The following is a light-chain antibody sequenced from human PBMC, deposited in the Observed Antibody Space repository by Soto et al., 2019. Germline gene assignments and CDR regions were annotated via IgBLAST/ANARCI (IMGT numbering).Light chain of an antibody. CDR3: SSYTSSSTNV. V-gene: IGLV2-14*03. Sequence: QRVRTQAASGSGAPRHASPIFCTGTSSDVGGYNSVSWYQHHPGKAPKLILYDVGDRPSGVSYRFSGSKSGNTASLTISGLQAADEADYYCSSYTSSSTNVFGTGTKVTVL. J-gene: IGLJ1*01. CDR2: DVG. CDR1: SSDVGGYNS.